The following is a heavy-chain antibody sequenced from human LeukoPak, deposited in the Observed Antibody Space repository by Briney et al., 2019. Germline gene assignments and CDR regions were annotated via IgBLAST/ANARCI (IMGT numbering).Heavy chain of an antibody. D-gene: IGHD6-19*01. Sequence: GGSLRLSCIGTGFTFRSHAMNWVRQAPGKGLEWIAYINRYSNTTSYADSVKGRFTISRDNVKNSLYLEMTRVRVEDSAIYYCARDLRQWLVCDYWGQGTLISVSS. CDR3: ARDLRQWLVCDY. J-gene: IGHJ4*02. CDR2: INRYSNTT. CDR1: GFTFRSHA. V-gene: IGHV3-48*01.